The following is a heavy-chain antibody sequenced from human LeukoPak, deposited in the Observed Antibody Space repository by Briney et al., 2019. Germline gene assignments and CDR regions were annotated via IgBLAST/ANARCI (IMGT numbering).Heavy chain of an antibody. CDR3: ARGADGAVAGKATYYYYYYMDV. CDR1: GGTFSSYA. V-gene: IGHV1-69*05. D-gene: IGHD6-19*01. CDR2: IIPIFGTA. Sequence: GASVKVSCKASGGTFSSYAISWVRQAPGQGLEWMGGIIPIFGTANYAQKFQGRVTMTRDTSTSTVYMELSSLRSEDTAVYYCARGADGAVAGKATYYYYYYMDVWGKGTTVTISS. J-gene: IGHJ6*03.